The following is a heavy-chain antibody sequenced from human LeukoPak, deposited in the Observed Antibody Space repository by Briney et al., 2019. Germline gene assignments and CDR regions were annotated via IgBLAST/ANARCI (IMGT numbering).Heavy chain of an antibody. CDR2: IYHSGST. V-gene: IGHV4-61*01. D-gene: IGHD3-3*01. Sequence: SETLSLTCTVSGGSVSSGSFYWSWIRQTPGKGLEWIGKIYHSGSTNYNPSLKSRVTISVDTSKNQISLKLSSVTAADTAVYYCARSPQHYDFWSGYSTYFDYWGQGTLVTVSS. J-gene: IGHJ4*02. CDR1: GGSVSSGSFY. CDR3: ARSPQHYDFWSGYSTYFDY.